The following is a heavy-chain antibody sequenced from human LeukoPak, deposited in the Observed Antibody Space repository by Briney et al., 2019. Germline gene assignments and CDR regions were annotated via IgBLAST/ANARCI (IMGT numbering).Heavy chain of an antibody. CDR3: ARDPGESSGWYYFDS. D-gene: IGHD6-19*01. CDR1: GGTFNSYA. CDR2: IIPIFGTA. Sequence: SVKVSCKASGGTFNSYAINWLRQAPGQGLEWMGGIIPIFGTANYAQKFQGRVTITADESTTTAYMELSSLRSEDTAVYYCARDPGESSGWYYFDSWGQGTLVTVSP. V-gene: IGHV1-69*01. J-gene: IGHJ4*02.